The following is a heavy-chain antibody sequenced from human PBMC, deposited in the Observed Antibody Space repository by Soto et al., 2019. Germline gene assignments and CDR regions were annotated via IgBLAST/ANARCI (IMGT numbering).Heavy chain of an antibody. Sequence: GASVKVSCKASGYTFTSYAMHWVRQAPGQRLEWMGWINAGNGNTKYSQKFQGRVTITRDTSASTAYMELSSLRSEDTAVYYCARGPRGYSGYDYGYYFDYWGQGTLVTVSS. V-gene: IGHV1-3*01. D-gene: IGHD5-12*01. CDR2: INAGNGNT. J-gene: IGHJ4*02. CDR3: ARGPRGYSGYDYGYYFDY. CDR1: GYTFTSYA.